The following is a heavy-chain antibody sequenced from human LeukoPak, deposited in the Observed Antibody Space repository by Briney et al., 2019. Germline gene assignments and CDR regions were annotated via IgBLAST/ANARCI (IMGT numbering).Heavy chain of an antibody. CDR3: ARETLIRGFMPDY. J-gene: IGHJ4*02. CDR1: GFTFSNYW. V-gene: IGHV3-74*01. D-gene: IGHD3-10*01. CDR2: VNTDGSAT. Sequence: PGGSLRLSCAASGFTFSNYWMHWVRQTPGKGLVWVSRVNTDGSATAYADSVKRRFTICRDNGTNPLYLQMNSLRAGDTAVYYCARETLIRGFMPDYWGEGTLVTVS.